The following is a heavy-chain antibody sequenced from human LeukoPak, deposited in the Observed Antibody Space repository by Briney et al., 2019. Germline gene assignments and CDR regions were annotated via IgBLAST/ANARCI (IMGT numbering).Heavy chain of an antibody. CDR2: ISYDGSNK. D-gene: IGHD2-15*01. CDR3: ARDDIVVVVAATPSLFDY. Sequence: GGSLRLSCAASGFTFSSYAMHWVRQAPGKGLEWVAVISYDGSNKYYADSVMGRFTISRDNSKNTLYLQMNSLRAEDTAVYYCARDDIVVVVAATPSLFDYWGQGTLVTVSS. V-gene: IGHV3-30-3*01. CDR1: GFTFSSYA. J-gene: IGHJ4*02.